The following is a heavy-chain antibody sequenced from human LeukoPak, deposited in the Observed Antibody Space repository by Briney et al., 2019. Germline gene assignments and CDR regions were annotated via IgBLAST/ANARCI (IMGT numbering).Heavy chain of an antibody. J-gene: IGHJ3*02. D-gene: IGHD3-10*01. V-gene: IGHV4-31*03. CDR2: IYYSGST. CDR1: GGSISSGGYY. Sequence: SQTLSLICTVSGGSISSGGYYWSWIRQHPGKGLEWIGYIYYSGSTYYNPSLKSRVTISVDTSKNQFSLKLSSVTAADTAVYYCARDWAMVRVVMGHAFDIWGQGTMVTVSS. CDR3: ARDWAMVRVVMGHAFDI.